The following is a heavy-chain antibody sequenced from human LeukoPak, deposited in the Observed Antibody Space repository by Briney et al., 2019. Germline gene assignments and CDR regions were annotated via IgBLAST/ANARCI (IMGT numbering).Heavy chain of an antibody. J-gene: IGHJ5*02. CDR2: ISREGSST. V-gene: IGHV3-74*01. Sequence: GGSLRLSCAASGFTFSSYWMHWVRQVPGKGLVWVSRISREGSSTIYADSVEGRFAISRDNAKNTLYLQMNSLRPEDTAVYYCARAGFSSGWYGANWFDPWGQGTLVTVSS. D-gene: IGHD6-19*01. CDR3: ARAGFSSGWYGANWFDP. CDR1: GFTFSSYW.